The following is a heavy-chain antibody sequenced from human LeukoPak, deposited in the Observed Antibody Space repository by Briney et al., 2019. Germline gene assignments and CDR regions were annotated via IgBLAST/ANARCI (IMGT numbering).Heavy chain of an antibody. CDR1: GFTFSSYV. CDR2: ISSNGGST. V-gene: IGHV3-64*01. CDR3: ARGGQSKYDSSGYLNYFDY. Sequence: GGSLRLSCAASGFTFSSYVVYWVRQAPGKGLEYVSSISSNGGSTYYANSVKGRFTISRDNSKNTLYLQMGSLRAEDMAVYYCARGGQSKYDSSGYLNYFDYRGQGTLVTVSS. D-gene: IGHD3-22*01. J-gene: IGHJ4*02.